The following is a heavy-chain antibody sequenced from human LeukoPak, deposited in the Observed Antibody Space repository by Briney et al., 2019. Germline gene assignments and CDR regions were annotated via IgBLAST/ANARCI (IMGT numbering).Heavy chain of an antibody. CDR1: GFTFDDYG. J-gene: IGHJ4*02. CDR3: ARDRGINSGSYYSDY. D-gene: IGHD1-26*01. V-gene: IGHV3-20*04. Sequence: PGGSLRLSCAASGFTFDDYGMSWVRQAPAKELEWVSGINWNGGSTGYADSVKGRFTISRDNTKNSLCLQMNSLRAEDTASYYCARDRGINSGSYYSDYWGQGTLVTVSS. CDR2: INWNGGST.